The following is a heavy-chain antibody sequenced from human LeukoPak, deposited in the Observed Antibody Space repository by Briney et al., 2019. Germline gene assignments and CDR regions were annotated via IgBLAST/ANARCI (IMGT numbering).Heavy chain of an antibody. J-gene: IGHJ5*02. D-gene: IGHD2-15*01. Sequence: GGSLRLSCAASGFTFSSYSMNWVRQAPGKGLEWVSSISSSSYIYYADSVKGRFTISRDNAKNSLYLQMNSLRAEDTAVYYCARDPPGDGRVVVRGPWGQGTLVTVSS. CDR1: GFTFSSYS. CDR2: ISSSSYI. V-gene: IGHV3-21*01. CDR3: ARDPPGDGRVVVRGP.